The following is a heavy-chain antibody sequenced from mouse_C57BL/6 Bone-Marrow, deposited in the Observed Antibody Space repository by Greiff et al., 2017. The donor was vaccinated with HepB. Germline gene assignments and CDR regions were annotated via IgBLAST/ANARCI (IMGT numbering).Heavy chain of an antibody. CDR1: GYTFTSYG. CDR3: ARYDYDGYFDV. CDR2: IYPRSGNT. J-gene: IGHJ1*03. Sequence: QVQLQQPGAELVKPGASVKMSCKASGYTFTSYGISWVKQRTGQGLEWIGEIYPRSGNTYYNEKFKGKATLTADKSSSTAYMELRSLTSEDSAVYFGARYDYDGYFDVWGTGTTVTVSS. D-gene: IGHD2-4*01. V-gene: IGHV1-81*01.